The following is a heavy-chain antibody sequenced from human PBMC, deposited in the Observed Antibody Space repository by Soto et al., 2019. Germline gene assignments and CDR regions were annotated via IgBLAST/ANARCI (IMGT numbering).Heavy chain of an antibody. CDR3: AKGDNGYFSGLFHY. Sequence: EVQLLESGGGLVQPGGSLRLSCAASGFTFSSYAMSWVRQAPGKGLGWVSGISGSGGNRYYADSVKGRFTFSRDNSKNKLYVQMNGMRAEDRAVYYCAKGDNGYFSGLFHYWGQGTLVTVSS. CDR2: ISGSGGNR. CDR1: GFTFSSYA. V-gene: IGHV3-23*01. J-gene: IGHJ4*02. D-gene: IGHD6-19*01.